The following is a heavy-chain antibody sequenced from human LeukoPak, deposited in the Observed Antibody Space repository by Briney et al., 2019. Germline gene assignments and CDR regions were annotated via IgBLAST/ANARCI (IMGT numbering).Heavy chain of an antibody. CDR1: GGSFSGYY. CDR3: AKPGSSSWYSLNYYYGMDV. Sequence: ETLSLTCAVYGGSFSGYYWSWIRQPPGKGLEWIGEINHSGSTNYNPSLKSRVTISVDTSKNQFSLKLSSVTAADTAVYYCAKPGSSSWYSLNYYYGMDVWGQGTTVTVSS. D-gene: IGHD6-13*01. J-gene: IGHJ6*02. V-gene: IGHV4-34*01. CDR2: INHSGST.